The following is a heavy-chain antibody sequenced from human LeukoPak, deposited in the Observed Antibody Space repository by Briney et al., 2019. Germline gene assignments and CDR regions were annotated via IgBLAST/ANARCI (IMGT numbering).Heavy chain of an antibody. CDR3: ARLVSVERWLQFDPHFDY. J-gene: IGHJ4*02. CDR2: IYTSGST. V-gene: IGHV4-4*07. Sequence: PSETLSLTCTVSGGSINNYYWSWIRQSAGKGLEWVGRIYTSGSTDYNPSLESRVSISVDTSKNQFSLKLRSVTAADTAVYYCARLVSVERWLQFDPHFDYWGQGTLVTVSS. D-gene: IGHD5-24*01. CDR1: GGSINNYY.